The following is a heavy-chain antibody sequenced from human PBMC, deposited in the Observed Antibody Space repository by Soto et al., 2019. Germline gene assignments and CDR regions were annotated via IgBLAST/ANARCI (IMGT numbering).Heavy chain of an antibody. V-gene: IGHV1-18*01. CDR3: ARDRVYYYGSGPSYYGMDV. Sequence: ASVKVSCKASGYTFTTYGITWVRQAPGQGHEWMGWISAHNGNTNYARELQGRVTMTADTSTSTAYMELRSLRSDDTAVYDCARDRVYYYGSGPSYYGMDVWGQGTTVTVSS. J-gene: IGHJ6*02. CDR1: GYTFTTYG. D-gene: IGHD3-10*01. CDR2: ISAHNGNT.